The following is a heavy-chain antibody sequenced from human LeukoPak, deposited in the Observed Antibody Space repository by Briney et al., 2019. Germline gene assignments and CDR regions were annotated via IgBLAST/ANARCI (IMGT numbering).Heavy chain of an antibody. D-gene: IGHD3-22*01. CDR3: ASSVYYDSSGYQS. CDR1: GGTFISYA. CDR2: IIPIFGTA. J-gene: IGHJ5*02. V-gene: IGHV1-69*05. Sequence: ASVKVSFKASGGTFISYAISWVRQAPGQGLEWMGGIIPIFGTANYAQKFQGRVTITTDESTSTAYMELSSLRSEDTAVYYCASSVYYDSSGYQSWGQGTLVTVSS.